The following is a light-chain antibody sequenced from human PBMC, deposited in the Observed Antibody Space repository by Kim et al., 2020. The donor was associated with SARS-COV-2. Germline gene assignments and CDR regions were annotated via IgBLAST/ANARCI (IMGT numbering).Light chain of an antibody. V-gene: IGKV1-9*01. J-gene: IGKJ4*01. CDR2: GAF. Sequence: ASVGEAVTITRRARQSISSNLAWYQQTPGKAPSLLIYGAFTVHSGVPSRFSSSGSGTDFPLTITSLQPEDFATYHCQQHHNFPLTFGQGTKVEIK. CDR1: QSISSN. CDR3: QQHHNFPLT.